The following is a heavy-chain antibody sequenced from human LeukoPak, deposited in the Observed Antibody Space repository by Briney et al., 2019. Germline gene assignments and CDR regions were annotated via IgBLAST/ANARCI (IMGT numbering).Heavy chain of an antibody. D-gene: IGHD6-13*01. CDR1: GFTFSSYA. CDR3: ARGVYSSWQTVFCDY. CDR2: ISYDGSNK. V-gene: IGHV3-30-3*01. J-gene: IGHJ4*02. Sequence: GGSLRLSCAASGFTFSSYAMHWARQAPGKGLEWVAVISYDGSNKYYADSVKGRFTISRDNSKNTLYLQMNSLGAEETAVYYCARGVYSSWQTVFCDYWGQGTLVTVSS.